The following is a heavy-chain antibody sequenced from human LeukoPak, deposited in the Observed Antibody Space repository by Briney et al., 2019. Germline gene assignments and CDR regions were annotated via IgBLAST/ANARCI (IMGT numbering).Heavy chain of an antibody. CDR2: IKPDGREK. CDR1: GFTFSSYW. V-gene: IGHV3-7*01. J-gene: IGHJ4*02. Sequence: GGSLRLSCAASGFTFSSYWMSWVRQAPGKGLEWVTNIKPDGREKYYVDSVKGRFTISRDNAKNSLYLQMNSLRAEDTAVYYCARDWYHAIDYWGQGTLVTVSS. CDR3: ARDWYHAIDY. D-gene: IGHD2-2*01.